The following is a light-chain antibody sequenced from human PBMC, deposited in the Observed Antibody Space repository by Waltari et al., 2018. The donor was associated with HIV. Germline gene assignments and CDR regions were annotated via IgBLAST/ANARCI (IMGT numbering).Light chain of an antibody. J-gene: IGLJ2*01. CDR2: EVS. CDR1: SSDVGGYDY. Sequence: QSALSQPASVSGSPGQSISISCTGTSSDVGGYDYVSWYQQHPGKAPKPMIYEVSNRPSGVSNRFSGSKSGNTASLTISGLQAEDEGDYYCSSYRTTNTIIFGGGTKLTV. CDR3: SSYRTTNTII. V-gene: IGLV2-14*01.